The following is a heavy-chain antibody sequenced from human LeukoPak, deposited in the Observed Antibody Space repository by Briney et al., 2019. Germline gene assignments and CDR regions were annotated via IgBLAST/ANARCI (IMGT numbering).Heavy chain of an antibody. CDR1: GGSLSSGGYS. CDR2: IYHSGST. D-gene: IGHD3-22*01. V-gene: IGHV4-30-2*01. CDR3: ARVVVVIGRGYGYYFDY. J-gene: IGHJ4*02. Sequence: SETLSLTCAVPGGSLSSGGYSWSWIRQPPGKGLEWIGYIYHSGSTYYNPSLKSRVTISVDRSKNQFSLKLSSVTAADTAVYYCARVVVVIGRGYGYYFDYWGQGTLVTVSS.